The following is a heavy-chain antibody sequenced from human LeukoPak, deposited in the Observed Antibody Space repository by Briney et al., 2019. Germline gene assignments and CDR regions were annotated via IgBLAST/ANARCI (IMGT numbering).Heavy chain of an antibody. CDR1: GFTFSSYE. D-gene: IGHD2-2*01. CDR2: ISSSGSTI. CDR3: ARRRTIVVVPAAPYGMDV. J-gene: IGHJ6*02. Sequence: GGSLRFSCAASGFTFSSYEMNWVRQAPGKGLNGVSYISSSGSTIYYADSVKGRFTISRDNAKNSLYLQMNSLRAEDTAVYYCARRRTIVVVPAAPYGMDVWGQGTTVTVSS. V-gene: IGHV3-48*03.